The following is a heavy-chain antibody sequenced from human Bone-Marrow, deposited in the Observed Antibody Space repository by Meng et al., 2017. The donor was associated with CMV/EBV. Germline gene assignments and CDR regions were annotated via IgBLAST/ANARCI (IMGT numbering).Heavy chain of an antibody. D-gene: IGHD1-26*01. J-gene: IGHJ6*02. CDR1: GYTFTSYD. V-gene: IGHV1-8*01. CDR2: MNPNSGNT. CDR3: ARGGGYSGSYGSGYYYYGMDV. Sequence: ASVKVSCKASGYTFTSYDINWVRQATGQGLEWMGWMNPNSGNTGYAQKFQGRVTMTRNTSISTAYMELSSLRSEDTAVYYCARGGGYSGSYGSGYYYYGMDVWGQGTTVTVSS.